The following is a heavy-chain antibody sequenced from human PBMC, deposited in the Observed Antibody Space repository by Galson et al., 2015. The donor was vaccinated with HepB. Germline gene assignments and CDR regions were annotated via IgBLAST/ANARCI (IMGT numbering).Heavy chain of an antibody. CDR3: AKDVSVTTSPDY. CDR2: ISSDGSKE. V-gene: IGHV3-30*18. J-gene: IGHJ4*02. CDR1: GFTFSRYG. D-gene: IGHD4-17*01. Sequence: SLRLSCAASGFTFSRYGMHWVRRAPGKGLEWVAGISSDGSKEYYADSVKGLFTISRDNSKSTLYVQMNSLRADDTAVYYCAKDVSVTTSPDYWGRGTLVTVSS.